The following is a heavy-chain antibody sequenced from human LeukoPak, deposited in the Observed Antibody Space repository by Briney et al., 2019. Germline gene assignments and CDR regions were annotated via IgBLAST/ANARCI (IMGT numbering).Heavy chain of an antibody. CDR1: GYSFTTYW. CDR2: IYPGDSDT. CDR3: ARHFRAAAEFDY. V-gene: IGHV5-51*01. D-gene: IGHD6-13*01. J-gene: IGHJ4*02. Sequence: GESLKISCEGSGYSFTTYWIAWVRQMPGKGLEWMGIIYPGDSDTRYSPSFQGQVTISADKSISTAYLQWSSLKASDTAMYYCARHFRAAAEFDYWGQGTLVTVSS.